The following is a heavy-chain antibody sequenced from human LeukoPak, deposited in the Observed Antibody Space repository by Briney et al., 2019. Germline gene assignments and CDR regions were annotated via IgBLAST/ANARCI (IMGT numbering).Heavy chain of an antibody. D-gene: IGHD3-10*01. CDR1: GGSISSGGYY. J-gene: IGHJ6*02. V-gene: IGHV4-31*03. CDR2: IYYSGST. Sequence: PSETLSLTCTVSGGSISSGGYYWSWIRQHPGKGLEWIGYIYYSGSTYYNPSLKSRVTISVDTSKNQFSLKLSSVTAADTAVYYCAREHRGGYYYYYGMDVWGQGTTVTVSS. CDR3: AREHRGGYYYYYGMDV.